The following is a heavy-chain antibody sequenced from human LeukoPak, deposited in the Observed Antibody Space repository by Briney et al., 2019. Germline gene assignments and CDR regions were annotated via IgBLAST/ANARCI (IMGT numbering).Heavy chain of an antibody. V-gene: IGHV1-2*02. J-gene: IGHJ4*02. CDR1: GYTFTGYY. D-gene: IGHD3-10*01. Sequence: ASVKVSCKASGYTFTGYYMHWVRQAPGQGLEWMGWINPNSGGTNYAQKFQGRVTMTRDTSISTAYMELSRLRSEDTAVYYCARDLKATELLWFGELSDWGQGTLVTVSS. CDR2: INPNSGGT. CDR3: ARDLKATELLWFGELSD.